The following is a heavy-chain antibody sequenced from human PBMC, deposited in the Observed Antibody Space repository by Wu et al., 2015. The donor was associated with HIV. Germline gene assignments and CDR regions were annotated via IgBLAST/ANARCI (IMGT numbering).Heavy chain of an antibody. D-gene: IGHD2-2*01. CDR3: TRGRQYLANAFYYGLDV. CDR1: GGTFSSYA. CDR2: MSPTTGNT. J-gene: IGHJ6*02. V-gene: IGHV1-8*01. Sequence: QVQLVQSGAEVKKPGSSVKVSCQTSGGTFSSYAFTWVRQAPGQGLEWMGWMSPTTGNTGYAHRFQGRLTMTRNTSMSTAYMELSSLRSEDTAVYYCTRGRQYLANAFYYGLDVWGQGTTVTVSS.